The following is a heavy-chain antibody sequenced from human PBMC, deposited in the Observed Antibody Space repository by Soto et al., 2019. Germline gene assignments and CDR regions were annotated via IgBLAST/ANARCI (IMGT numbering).Heavy chain of an antibody. J-gene: IGHJ4*02. CDR3: AREPLICSSTSCYAGHFDY. CDR1: GGSISSGGYY. CDR2: IYYSGST. V-gene: IGHV4-31*03. Sequence: SETLSLTCTVSGGSISSGGYYWSWIRQHPGKGLEWIGYIYYSGSTYYNPSLKSRVTISVDTSKNQFSLKLSSVTAADTAVYYCAREPLICSSTSCYAGHFDYWGQGTLVTVSS. D-gene: IGHD2-2*01.